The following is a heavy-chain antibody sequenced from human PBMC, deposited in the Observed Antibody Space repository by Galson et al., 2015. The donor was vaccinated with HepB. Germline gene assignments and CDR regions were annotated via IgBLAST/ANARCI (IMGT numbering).Heavy chain of an antibody. CDR2: LNPSGGST. J-gene: IGHJ5*02. Sequence: SVKVSCKATGYIFTNYYMHWVRQAPGQGLEWMGILNPSGGSTSYAQKFQDRVTMTWDTFTSTGYMELSSLRSDDTAVYYCARASYDIGWFDPWGQGTLVIVSS. D-gene: IGHD3-9*01. V-gene: IGHV1-46*01. CDR1: GYIFTNYY. CDR3: ARASYDIGWFDP.